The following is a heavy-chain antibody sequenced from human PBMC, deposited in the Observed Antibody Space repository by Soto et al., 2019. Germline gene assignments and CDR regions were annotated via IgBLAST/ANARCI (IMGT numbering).Heavy chain of an antibody. V-gene: IGHV1-46*01. Sequence: GASVKVSCKASGYTFTSYYMHWVRQAPGQGLEWMGIINPSGGSTSYAQKFQGRVTMTRDTSTSTVYMELSSLRSEDTAVYYCARDRECSGGSCYSVGAFDIWGQGTMVTVSS. CDR1: GYTFTSYY. J-gene: IGHJ3*02. CDR3: ARDRECSGGSCYSVGAFDI. CDR2: INPSGGST. D-gene: IGHD2-15*01.